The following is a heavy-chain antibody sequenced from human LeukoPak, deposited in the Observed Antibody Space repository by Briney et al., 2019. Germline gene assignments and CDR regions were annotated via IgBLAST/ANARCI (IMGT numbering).Heavy chain of an antibody. V-gene: IGHV3-9*01. J-gene: IGHJ5*02. Sequence: GGSLRLSCAASGFTFDDYAMHWVRQAPGKGLEWVSGISWNSGSIGYADSVKGRFTISRDNAKNSLYLQMNSLRAEDTALYYCAKGDLFGGFIGGFAPGGQETLVTVPS. D-gene: IGHD3-16*01. CDR3: AKGDLFGGFIGGFAP. CDR2: ISWNSGSI. CDR1: GFTFDDYA.